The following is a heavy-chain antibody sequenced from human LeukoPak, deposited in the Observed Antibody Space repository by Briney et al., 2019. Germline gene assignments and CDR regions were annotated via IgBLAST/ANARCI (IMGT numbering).Heavy chain of an antibody. J-gene: IGHJ4*02. D-gene: IGHD1-1*01. V-gene: IGHV3-33*01. CDR1: GFTFSSYG. CDR3: ARDFGTVGLDY. Sequence: PGGSLRLSCAASGFTFSSYGMHWVRQAPGKGLEWVAVIWYDGSNKYYADSVKGRFTISRDNSKNTLYLQMNSLRAEDTAVYYCARDFGTVGLDYWGQGTLVTVSS. CDR2: IWYDGSNK.